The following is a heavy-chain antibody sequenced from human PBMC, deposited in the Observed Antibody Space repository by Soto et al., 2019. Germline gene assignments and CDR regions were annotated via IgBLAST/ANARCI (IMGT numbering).Heavy chain of an antibody. J-gene: IGHJ4*02. V-gene: IGHV4-39*01. CDR3: ARHSQPTYYYYDSSGYYY. Sequence: QLQLQESGPGLVKPSETLSLTCTVSGGSISSSSYYWGWIRQPPGKGLEWIGSIYYSGSTYYNPSLKSRVTISVDTSKNQFSLKLSSVTAADTAVYYCARHSQPTYYYYDSSGYYYWGQGTLVTVSS. D-gene: IGHD3-22*01. CDR1: GGSISSSSYY. CDR2: IYYSGST.